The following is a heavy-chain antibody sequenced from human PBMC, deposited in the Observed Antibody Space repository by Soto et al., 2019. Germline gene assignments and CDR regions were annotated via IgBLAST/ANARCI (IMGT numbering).Heavy chain of an antibody. J-gene: IGHJ4*02. D-gene: IGHD3-10*01. CDR3: ARVLLWFGELFDY. CDR1: GGSISSGDYY. CDR2: IYYSGST. Sequence: SETLSLTCTVSGGSISSGDYYWSWIRQPPGKGLEWIGYIYYSGSTYYNPSLKSRVTMSVDTSKNQFSLKLSSVTAADTAVYYCARVLLWFGELFDYWGQGTLVTVS. V-gene: IGHV4-30-4*01.